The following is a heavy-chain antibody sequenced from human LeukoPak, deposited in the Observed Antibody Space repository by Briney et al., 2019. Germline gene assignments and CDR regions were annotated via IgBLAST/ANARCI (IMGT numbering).Heavy chain of an antibody. CDR1: GGCVSGFF. CDR2: INHSGST. Sequence: SETLSLTCAVSGGCVSGFFWTWIRQSPVKGLEWIGEINHSGSTNYNPSLKSRVTMSVDTSTNQFSLKLTSVTAADTAVYYCARLRHYYASGSPFDYWGQGTLVTVSS. J-gene: IGHJ4*02. V-gene: IGHV4-34*01. D-gene: IGHD3-10*01. CDR3: ARLRHYYASGSPFDY.